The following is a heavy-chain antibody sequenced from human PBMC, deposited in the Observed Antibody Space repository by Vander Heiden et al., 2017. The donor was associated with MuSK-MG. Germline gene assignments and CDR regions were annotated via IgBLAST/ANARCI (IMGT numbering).Heavy chain of an antibody. CDR1: GFTFRYYG. Sequence: QVQVVESGGGVVQPGMSLRLSCAASGFTFRYYGMHWVRQAPRKGLEWVAVISFDEKNQHYADSVKGRFTISRDNPKKMLYLQMNSLRVEDTAVYYCAKLAGQQCGKKRCYVDGSDIWGQGTMVTVSS. J-gene: IGHJ3*02. CDR3: AKLAGQQCGKKRCYVDGSDI. V-gene: IGHV3-30*18. D-gene: IGHD2-2*01. CDR2: ISFDEKNQ.